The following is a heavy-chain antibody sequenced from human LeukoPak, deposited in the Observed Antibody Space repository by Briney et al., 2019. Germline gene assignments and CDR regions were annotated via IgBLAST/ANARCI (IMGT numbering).Heavy chain of an antibody. J-gene: IGHJ6*04. V-gene: IGHV3-30*04. CDR1: GSTFSSYA. Sequence: GRSLRLSCAASGSTFSSYAMHWVRQAPGKGLEWVAVISYDGSNKYYADSVKGRFTISRDNSKNTLYLQMNSLRAEDTAVYYCARDGYSGYDLYYYYGMDVWGKGTTVTVSS. CDR3: ARDGYSGYDLYYYYGMDV. CDR2: ISYDGSNK. D-gene: IGHD5-12*01.